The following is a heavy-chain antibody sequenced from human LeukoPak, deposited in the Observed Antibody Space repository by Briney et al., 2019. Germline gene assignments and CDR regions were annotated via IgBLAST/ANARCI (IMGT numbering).Heavy chain of an antibody. J-gene: IGHJ5*02. V-gene: IGHV4-59*08. Sequence: SETLSLTCTASGASISSYYWSWIRQPPGKGLEWMGYIYYRGSTKYNPSLKSRVTISIDTSKNQFSLKVSSVTAADTAVYYCARWTDCSSTNCYSDWFDPWGQGTLVTVSS. CDR1: GASISSYY. CDR2: IYYRGST. CDR3: ARWTDCSSTNCYSDWFDP. D-gene: IGHD2-2*02.